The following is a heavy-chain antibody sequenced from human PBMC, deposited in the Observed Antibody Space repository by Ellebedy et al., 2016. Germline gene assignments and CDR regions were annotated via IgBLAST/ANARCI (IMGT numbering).Heavy chain of an antibody. Sequence: GESLKISXAASGFTFSNYAMSWVRQAPGKGLEWVSVFSASGGSTYYADSVKGRFTISRDNSKNTLYLQMNSLRAEDTAVYYCAKVRVFGVVSLPDYWGQGTLVTVSS. J-gene: IGHJ4*02. CDR3: AKVRVFGVVSLPDY. D-gene: IGHD3-3*01. CDR2: FSASGGST. V-gene: IGHV3-23*01. CDR1: GFTFSNYA.